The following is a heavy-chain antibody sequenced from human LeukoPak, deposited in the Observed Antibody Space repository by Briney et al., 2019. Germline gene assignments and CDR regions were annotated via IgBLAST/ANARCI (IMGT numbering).Heavy chain of an antibody. Sequence: QPGGSLRLSCAASGFTFSSYAMSWVRQAPGKGLEWVSAISGSAYSTYYTDSVKGRSTISRDNSKNTLYLQMNSLRAEDTAVYYCAKETVAAPPIDYWGQGTLVTVSS. V-gene: IGHV3-23*01. CDR3: AKETVAAPPIDY. J-gene: IGHJ4*02. CDR2: ISGSAYST. D-gene: IGHD6-19*01. CDR1: GFTFSSYA.